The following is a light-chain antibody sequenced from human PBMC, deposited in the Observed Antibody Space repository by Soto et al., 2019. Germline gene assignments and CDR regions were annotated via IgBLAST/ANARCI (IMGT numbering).Light chain of an antibody. V-gene: IGKV1-9*01. CDR1: QDISSY. Sequence: IQLTQSPSFLSASVGDRVTITCRASQDISSYLAWYQQKPGKAPKLLIHAASTLQSGVPSRFSGSGSGTEFTLTISSLQPEDFATYYCQQLNSYPLTFGGGTKVDIK. J-gene: IGKJ4*01. CDR2: AAS. CDR3: QQLNSYPLT.